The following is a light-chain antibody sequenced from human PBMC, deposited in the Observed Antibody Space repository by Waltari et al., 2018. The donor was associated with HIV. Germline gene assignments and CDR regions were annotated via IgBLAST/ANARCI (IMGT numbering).Light chain of an antibody. V-gene: IGLV1-40*01. CDR3: QTFDTSLSGFVV. CDR2: YPD. CDR1: RSNIGAIYD. J-gene: IGLJ2*01. Sequence: QSVLTQPPSVSGAPGQRVTISCTGSRSNIGAIYDVHWYQQLPGAAPKLLIYYPDTRPSGVPDRVSGSKSGTSASLAIACLQAGDEAVYYCQTFDTSLSGFVVFGGGTKLTVL.